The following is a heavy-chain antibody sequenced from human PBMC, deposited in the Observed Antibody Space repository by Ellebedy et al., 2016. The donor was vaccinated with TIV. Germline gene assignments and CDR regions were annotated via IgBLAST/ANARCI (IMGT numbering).Heavy chain of an antibody. J-gene: IGHJ6*02. V-gene: IGHV3-7*03. Sequence: GESLKISXAASGFTFSSYWMSWVRQAPGKGLEWVANIKQDGSEKYYVDSVKGRFTISRDNAKNSLYLQMNSLRAEDTAVYYCARGQQLGRYYYYGMDVWGQGTTVTVSS. CDR1: GFTFSSYW. CDR3: ARGQQLGRYYYYGMDV. D-gene: IGHD6-13*01. CDR2: IKQDGSEK.